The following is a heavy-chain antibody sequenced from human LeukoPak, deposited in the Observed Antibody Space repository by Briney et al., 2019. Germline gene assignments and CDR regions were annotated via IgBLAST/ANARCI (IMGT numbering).Heavy chain of an antibody. Sequence: SETLSLTCTVSGYSISSGYYWGWIRQSPGKGLEWIGRIYTSGSTNYNPSLESRVTISVDTSKNQFSLKLSSVTAADTAVYYCARYGSGSYYGAGRFDYWGQGTLVTVSS. CDR2: IYTSGST. V-gene: IGHV4-38-2*02. J-gene: IGHJ4*02. CDR3: ARYGSGSYYGAGRFDY. CDR1: GYSISSGYY. D-gene: IGHD3-10*01.